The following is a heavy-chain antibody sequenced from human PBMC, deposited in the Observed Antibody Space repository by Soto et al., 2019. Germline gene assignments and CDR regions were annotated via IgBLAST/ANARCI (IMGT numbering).Heavy chain of an antibody. D-gene: IGHD3-22*01. V-gene: IGHV3-30-3*01. J-gene: IGHJ1*01. CDR1: GFTFSTYV. CDR2: ISTDGNSE. Sequence: QVQLVESGGGVVQPGRSLRLSCAASGFTFSTYVIHWVRQAPGKGLEWVAGISTDGNSEHYADSVKGRFTISRDNSKNTMYLQMDSLRVDDTAIYYCAREDYSSGRAGTFQQWGQGTLATVSS. CDR3: AREDYSSGRAGTFQQ.